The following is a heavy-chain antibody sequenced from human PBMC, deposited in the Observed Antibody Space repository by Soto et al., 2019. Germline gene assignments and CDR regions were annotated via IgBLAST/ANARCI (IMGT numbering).Heavy chain of an antibody. CDR3: ARDASIVVVTAIFRFDP. V-gene: IGHV1-46*01. CDR2: INPSGGST. J-gene: IGHJ5*02. D-gene: IGHD2-21*02. CDR1: GYSFTSYY. Sequence: ASVKLSCKASGYSFTSYYMHXVRQAPGQGLEWMGIINPSGGSTSYAQKFQGRVTMTRDTSTSTVYMELSSLRSEDTAVYYCARDASIVVVTAIFRFDPWGQGTLVTVSS.